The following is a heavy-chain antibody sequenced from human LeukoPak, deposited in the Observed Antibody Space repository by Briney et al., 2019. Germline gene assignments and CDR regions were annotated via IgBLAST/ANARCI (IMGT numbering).Heavy chain of an antibody. CDR3: ARDREWELLTYFDY. J-gene: IGHJ4*02. V-gene: IGHV4-4*02. CDR2: IYHSGST. D-gene: IGHD1-26*01. CDR1: GGSISSSNW. Sequence: PSETLSLTCAVSGGSISSSNWWSWVRQPPGKGLEWIGEIYHSGSTNYNPSLKSRVTISVDKSKNQFSLKLSSVTAADTAVYYCARDREWELLTYFDYWGQGTLVTVSS.